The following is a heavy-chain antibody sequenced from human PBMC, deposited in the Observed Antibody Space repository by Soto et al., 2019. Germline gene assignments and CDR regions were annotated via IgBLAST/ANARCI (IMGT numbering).Heavy chain of an antibody. CDR2: MNPNSGNT. CDR1: GYTFTSYD. V-gene: IGHV1-8*01. CDR3: SREVNFYGRDV. Sequence: QVQLVQSGAEVKKPGASVKVPCKASGYTFTSYDINWVRQATGQGLEWMGWMNPNSGNTGYAQKFQGRVTMTRNTSISTAYMEMSSMRSADTAVDYCSREVNFYGRDVWGQGTTVTVSS. J-gene: IGHJ6*02.